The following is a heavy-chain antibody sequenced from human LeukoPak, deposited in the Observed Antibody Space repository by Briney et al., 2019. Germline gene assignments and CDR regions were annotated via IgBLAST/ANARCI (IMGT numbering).Heavy chain of an antibody. CDR3: VRGYRGFDI. J-gene: IGHJ3*02. CDR2: SRNKANSYTT. Sequence: GGSLRLSCTASGFTFGDYAMSWFRQVPGRGLEWLARSRNKANSYTTKYAASVEGRFTISRDDSKYSLYLQMNSLKIEDTAVYYCVRGYRGFDIWGQGTMVTVSS. V-gene: IGHV3-72*01. CDR1: GFTFGDYA. D-gene: IGHD1-14*01.